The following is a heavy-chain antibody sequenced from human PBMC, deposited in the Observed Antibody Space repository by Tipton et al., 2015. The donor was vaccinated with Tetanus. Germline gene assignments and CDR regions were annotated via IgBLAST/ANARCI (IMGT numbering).Heavy chain of an antibody. J-gene: IGHJ4*02. CDR2: ISGSGGST. D-gene: IGHD2-2*03. V-gene: IGHV3-23*01. Sequence: SLRLSCAASGFTFSSYAMSWVRQAPGKGLEWVSAISGSGGSTYYADSVKGRFTISRDNSKNTLYLQMNSLRAEDTAVYYCAKDDDGYCSSTSCYGFDYWGQGTLVTVSS. CDR3: AKDDDGYCSSTSCYGFDY. CDR1: GFTFSSYA.